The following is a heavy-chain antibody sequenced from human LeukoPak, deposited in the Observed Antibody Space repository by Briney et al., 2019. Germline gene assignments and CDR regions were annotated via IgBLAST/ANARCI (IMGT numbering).Heavy chain of an antibody. V-gene: IGHV3-21*01. Sequence: GGSLRLSCAASGFTFSSYSMNWVRQAPGKGLEWVSSISSSSSYIYYADSVKGRFTISRDNAKNSLYLQMNSLRAEDTAVYYCARDSFSSGWLKGFYYRGQGTLVTVSS. J-gene: IGHJ4*02. CDR1: GFTFSSYS. CDR2: ISSSSSYI. CDR3: ARDSFSSGWLKGFYY. D-gene: IGHD6-19*01.